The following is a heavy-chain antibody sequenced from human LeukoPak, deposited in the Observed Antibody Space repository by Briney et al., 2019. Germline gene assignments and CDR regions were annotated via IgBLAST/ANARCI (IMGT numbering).Heavy chain of an antibody. CDR2: ITSTGTST. J-gene: IGHJ4*02. Sequence: GGSLRLSCAASGFTFANYAMTWVRQAPGKGLEWVSPITSTGTSTFYADSVKGRFTVSRDNSNNTLFLQMNSLRVEDSAAYYCARGVASGWYLGLDYWGRGTLVTVSS. CDR1: GFTFANYA. CDR3: ARGVASGWYLGLDY. D-gene: IGHD6-19*01. V-gene: IGHV3-23*01.